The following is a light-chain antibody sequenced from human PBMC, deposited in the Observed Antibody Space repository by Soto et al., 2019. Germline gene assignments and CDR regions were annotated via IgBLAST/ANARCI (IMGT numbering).Light chain of an antibody. V-gene: IGLV2-14*01. CDR1: SSDVGGYNY. CDR3: SSYTDRKNLV. CDR2: EVS. Sequence: QSALTQPASVSGSPGQSITISCSGTSSDVGGYNYVSWYQLHPGKAPKLMIHEVSERPSGVSNRFSGSKSGNTASLTISGLQAEDEADYYCSSYTDRKNLVFGTGTKLTVL. J-gene: IGLJ1*01.